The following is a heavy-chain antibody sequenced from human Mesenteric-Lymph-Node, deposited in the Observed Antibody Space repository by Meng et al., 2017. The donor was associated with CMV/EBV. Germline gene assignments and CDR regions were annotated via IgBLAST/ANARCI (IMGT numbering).Heavy chain of an antibody. CDR3: ARSHHGMMDY. J-gene: IGHJ4*02. Sequence: SCRASGDTFTAYGYAMHWVRQAPGQRLEWMGWITAGNGNTKYSQKFQGRVTITRDTSASTAYMELSSLRSEDTAVYYCARSHHGMMDYWGQGTLVTVSS. V-gene: IGHV1-3*01. CDR1: GDTFTAYGYA. D-gene: IGHD1-14*01. CDR2: ITAGNGNT.